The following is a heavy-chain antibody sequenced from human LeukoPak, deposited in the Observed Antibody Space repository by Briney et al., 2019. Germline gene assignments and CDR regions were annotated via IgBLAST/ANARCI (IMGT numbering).Heavy chain of an antibody. Sequence: ASVKVSCKVSGYTLTELSMHWVRQAPGKGLEWMGGFDPEDGETIYAQKFQGRVTMTEDTSTDTAYMELSSLRSEDTAVYYCARGGIAVAGSEYHYYYMDVWGKGTTVTISS. D-gene: IGHD6-19*01. CDR2: FDPEDGET. CDR1: GYTLTELS. V-gene: IGHV1-24*01. J-gene: IGHJ6*03. CDR3: ARGGIAVAGSEYHYYYMDV.